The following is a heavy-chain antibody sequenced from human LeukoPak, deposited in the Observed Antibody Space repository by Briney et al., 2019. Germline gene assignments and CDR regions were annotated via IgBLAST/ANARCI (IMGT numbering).Heavy chain of an antibody. Sequence: SETLSLTCTVSGGSISSSSYYWGWIRQPPGKGLEWIGSIYYSGSTNYNPSLKSRVTISVDTSKNQFSLKLSSVTAADTAVYYCARGVYYYGSGSYLPPYYYYYMDVWGKGTTVTVSS. CDR3: ARGVYYYGSGSYLPPYYYYYMDV. D-gene: IGHD3-10*01. V-gene: IGHV4-39*07. CDR1: GGSISSSSYY. CDR2: IYYSGST. J-gene: IGHJ6*03.